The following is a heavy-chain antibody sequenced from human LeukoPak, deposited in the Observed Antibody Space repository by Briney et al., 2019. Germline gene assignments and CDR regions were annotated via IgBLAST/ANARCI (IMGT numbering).Heavy chain of an antibody. CDR1: GFTFGSYT. CDR3: ARDGAAAGNDY. Sequence: GGSLRLSCAASGFTFGSYTLNWVRQAPGKGLEWLSSISSGSSYIYYADSVKGRFTISRDNSKNTLYLQMNSLRAEDTAVYYCARDGAAAGNDYWGQGTLVTVSS. D-gene: IGHD6-13*01. V-gene: IGHV3-21*01. CDR2: ISSGSSYI. J-gene: IGHJ4*02.